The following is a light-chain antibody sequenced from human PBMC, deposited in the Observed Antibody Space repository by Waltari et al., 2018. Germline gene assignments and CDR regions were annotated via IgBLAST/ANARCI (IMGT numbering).Light chain of an antibody. CDR3: SSYTSSSTWV. V-gene: IGLV2-14*01. CDR1: SRDVGCYNY. CDR2: DVS. Sequence: QSARTQPAPVPGSPGQSLTISRTGTSRDVGCYNYVSWHQQHAGKAPKLMMYDVSNRPSGVSNRFSGSKSANTASLTTSGLQAEDEADYYCSSYTSSSTWVFGGGTKLTVL. J-gene: IGLJ3*02.